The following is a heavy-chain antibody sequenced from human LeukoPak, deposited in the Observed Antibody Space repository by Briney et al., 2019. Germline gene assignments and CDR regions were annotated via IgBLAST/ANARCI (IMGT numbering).Heavy chain of an antibody. J-gene: IGHJ5*01. CDR2: IYSGGST. Sequence: GGSLRLSCAASGFTVSGIYMSWVRQAPGKGLDWVSVIYSGGSTYYADSVKGRFTISRDISKNTLYLQMNSLRVEDTAIYYCARDNWVDCWGQGTLVTVSS. CDR1: GFTVSGIY. V-gene: IGHV3-66*01. CDR3: ARDNWVDC.